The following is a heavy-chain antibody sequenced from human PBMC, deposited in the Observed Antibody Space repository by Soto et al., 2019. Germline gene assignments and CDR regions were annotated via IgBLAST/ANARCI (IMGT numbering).Heavy chain of an antibody. CDR2: IGSKSAGGTT. Sequence: EVQLVESGGGLVKPGGSLRISCAASGFTLTNAWMSWVRQAPGKGLEWVGRIGSKSAGGTTDYAAPVKGRFTISRDDSKTTLYLQMNSLKTEDTGVYYCTTLIAGGQGTRVTVSS. CDR1: GFTLTNAW. CDR3: TTLIA. D-gene: IGHD2-15*01. V-gene: IGHV3-15*04. J-gene: IGHJ4*02.